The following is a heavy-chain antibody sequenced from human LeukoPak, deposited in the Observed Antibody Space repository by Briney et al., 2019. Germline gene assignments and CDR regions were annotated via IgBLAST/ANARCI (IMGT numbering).Heavy chain of an antibody. CDR3: ARGGTNYYDSSGYYYGDY. CDR1: GFTFSSYS. Sequence: GGSLRLSCAASGFTFSSYSMNWVRQAPGKGLEWVSYISSNSSTIYYADSVKGRFTISRDNAKNTLYLQMNSLRAEDTAVYYCARGGTNYYDSSGYYYGDYWGQGTLVTVSS. V-gene: IGHV3-48*04. CDR2: ISSNSSTI. D-gene: IGHD3-22*01. J-gene: IGHJ4*02.